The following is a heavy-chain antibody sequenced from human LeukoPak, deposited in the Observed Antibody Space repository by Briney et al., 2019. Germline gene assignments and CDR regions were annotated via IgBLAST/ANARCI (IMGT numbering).Heavy chain of an antibody. Sequence: SETLSLTCTVSGGSISSYYWSWIRQPAGKGLEWIGRIYSSGSTNYNPSLKSRVTMSVDASKNQFSLRLSSVTAADTALYYCARDSPTYGSGSYLGYWGQGTLVTVSS. D-gene: IGHD3-10*01. CDR2: IYSSGST. CDR1: GGSISSYY. V-gene: IGHV4-4*07. J-gene: IGHJ4*02. CDR3: ARDSPTYGSGSYLGY.